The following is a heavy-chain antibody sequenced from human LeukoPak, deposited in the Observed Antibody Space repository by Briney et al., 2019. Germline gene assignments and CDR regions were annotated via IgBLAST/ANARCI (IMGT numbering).Heavy chain of an antibody. V-gene: IGHV3-30*18. Sequence: GGSLRLSCAASGFTFSSYGMHWVRQAPGKGLEWVAVISYDGSNKYYADSVKGRFTISRDNSKNTLYLQMSSLRAEDTAVYYCVKGRRASIYSYGELFDYWGQGTLVTVSS. CDR2: ISYDGSNK. J-gene: IGHJ4*02. D-gene: IGHD5-18*01. CDR1: GFTFSSYG. CDR3: VKGRRASIYSYGELFDY.